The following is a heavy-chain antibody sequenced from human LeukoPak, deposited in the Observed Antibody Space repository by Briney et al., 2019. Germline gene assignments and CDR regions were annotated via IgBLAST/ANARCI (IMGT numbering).Heavy chain of an antibody. CDR2: INHSGST. J-gene: IGHJ6*03. V-gene: IGHV4-34*01. Sequence: SETLSLTCAVYGGSFSGYYWGWIRQPPGKGLEWIGEINHSGSTNYNPSLKSRVTISVDTSKNQFSLKLSSVTAADTAVYYCAGGSYSYYYYYMDVWGKGTTVTVSS. CDR1: GGSFSGYY. D-gene: IGHD1-26*01. CDR3: AGGSYSYYYYYMDV.